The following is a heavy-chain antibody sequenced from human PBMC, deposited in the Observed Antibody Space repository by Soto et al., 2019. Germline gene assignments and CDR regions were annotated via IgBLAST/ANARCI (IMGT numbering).Heavy chain of an antibody. CDR2: IYYSGST. V-gene: IGHV4-59*04. D-gene: IGHD5-18*01. Sequence: PSETLSLTCTVPGGSISGYYWSWIRQPPGKGLEWIGSIYYSGSTYYNPSHKSRVTISVDTSKNQFSLKLSSVTAADTAVYYCARHCRVDTAMAIDYWGQGTLVTVSS. CDR1: GGSISGYY. J-gene: IGHJ4*02. CDR3: ARHCRVDTAMAIDY.